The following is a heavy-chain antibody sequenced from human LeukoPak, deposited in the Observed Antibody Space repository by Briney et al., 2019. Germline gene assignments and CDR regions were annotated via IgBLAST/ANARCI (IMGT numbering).Heavy chain of an antibody. CDR1: GYTFTSYY. CDR2: FNPSGGST. CDR3: ARDMGGYDFWSGYYNSAEYFQH. D-gene: IGHD3-3*01. Sequence: ASVKVSCKASGYTFTSYYMHWVRQAPGQGLEGRGIFNPSGGSTSYAQKFQRRVTMTRDTSTSTVYMELSSLRSEDTAVYYCARDMGGYDFWSGYYNSAEYFQHWGQGTLVTVSS. V-gene: IGHV1-46*03. J-gene: IGHJ1*01.